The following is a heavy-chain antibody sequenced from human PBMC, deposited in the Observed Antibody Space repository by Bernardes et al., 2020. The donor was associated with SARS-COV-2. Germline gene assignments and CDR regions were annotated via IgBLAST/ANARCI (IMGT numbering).Heavy chain of an antibody. CDR3: ARVLDGFDI. Sequence: SETLSLTCTVSGGSISSGSYYWSWIRQPAGKGLEWIGHIYSSGSMNYNPSLKSRVTISVDTSKNQISLKLTSVTAADTAVYYCARVLDGFDIWGQGTMVTVSS. J-gene: IGHJ3*02. CDR2: IYSSGSM. V-gene: IGHV4-61*09. CDR1: GGSISSGSYY.